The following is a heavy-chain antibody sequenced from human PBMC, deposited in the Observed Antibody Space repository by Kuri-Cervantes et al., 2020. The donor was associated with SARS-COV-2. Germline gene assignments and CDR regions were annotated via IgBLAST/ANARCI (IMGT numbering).Heavy chain of an antibody. Sequence: SETLSLTCAVSDYSISSAYYWGWIRQPPGKGLEWIGNIFHTGNTYYNPSLKSRVTISVDTSKNQFSLKLSSVTAADTAVYYCARVGVVIAIPDYWGQGTLVTVSS. J-gene: IGHJ4*02. D-gene: IGHD2-21*01. CDR3: ARVGVVIAIPDY. CDR1: DYSISSAYY. V-gene: IGHV4-38-2*01. CDR2: IFHTGNT.